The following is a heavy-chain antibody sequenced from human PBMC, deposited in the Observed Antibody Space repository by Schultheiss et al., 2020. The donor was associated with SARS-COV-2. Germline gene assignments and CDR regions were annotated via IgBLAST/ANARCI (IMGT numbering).Heavy chain of an antibody. Sequence: SVKVSCKASGGTFSSYAISWVRQAPGQGLEWMGWINPSGGSTSYAQKFQGRVTISADESTNTAYMELSSLRPEDTAVYYCVKEADPNSRGSFPHFDYWGQGALVTVSS. J-gene: IGHJ4*02. CDR3: VKEADPNSRGSFPHFDY. CDR1: GGTFSSYA. D-gene: IGHD3-22*01. CDR2: INPSGGST. V-gene: IGHV1-69*13.